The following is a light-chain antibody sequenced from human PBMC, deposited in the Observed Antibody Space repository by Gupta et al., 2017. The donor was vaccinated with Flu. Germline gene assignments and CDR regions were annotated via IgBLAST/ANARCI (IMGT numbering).Light chain of an antibody. Sequence: DVLLTQSPLSLPVTLGQPASISCNSSQSLVYSDGNTYLNWFQQKPGHSPRRIIYKVSNRDSGGTVRFSGSGEDNYFTHKSSRGEDEDGGVYYDTQSNPQMTFGQGTKVEIK. J-gene: IGKJ1*01. CDR3: TQSNPQMT. CDR1: QSLVYSDGNTY. CDR2: KVS. V-gene: IGKV2-30*01.